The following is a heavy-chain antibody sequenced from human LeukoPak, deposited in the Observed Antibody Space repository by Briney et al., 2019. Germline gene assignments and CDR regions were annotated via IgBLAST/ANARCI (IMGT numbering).Heavy chain of an antibody. J-gene: IGHJ4*02. CDR3: ASEGGDSSGYPDDY. V-gene: IGHV3-21*01. CDR2: ISPGGGPT. D-gene: IGHD3-22*01. CDR1: GFPFSSHG. Sequence: GGSLSLSCAGSGFPFSSHGMNWVRQAPGKGLEWVSGISPGGGPTYYADSVKGRFTISRDNAKNSLYLQMNSLRAEDTAVYYCASEGGDSSGYPDDYWGQGTLVTVSP.